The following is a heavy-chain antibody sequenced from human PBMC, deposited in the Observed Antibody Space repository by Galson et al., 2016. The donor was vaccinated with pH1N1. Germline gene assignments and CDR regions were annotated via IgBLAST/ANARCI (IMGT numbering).Heavy chain of an antibody. D-gene: IGHD3-16*01. J-gene: IGHJ6*02. CDR1: EFSFHDYT. V-gene: IGHV3-43*01. Sequence: SLRLSCAASEFSFHDYTMHWVRQSPGKGLEWVSLVNWDGTSTYYADYVRGRFTVPRDNSKNSLYLQMNSLRSEDTALYYCAKEIQRGSYGMDVWGRGTTVTVSS. CDR3: AKEIQRGSYGMDV. CDR2: VNWDGTST.